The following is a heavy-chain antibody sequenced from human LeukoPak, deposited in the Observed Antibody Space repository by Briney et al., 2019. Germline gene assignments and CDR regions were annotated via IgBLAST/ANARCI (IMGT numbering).Heavy chain of an antibody. CDR1: EITFGDYT. D-gene: IGHD6-13*01. CDR2: IRSEAYGRTT. CDR3: TRVPYSSSSEFDY. J-gene: IGHJ4*02. Sequence: GGSLRLSCAASEITFGDYTMSWVRQAPGKGLEWVGFIRSEAYGRTTEYAASGKGRFTISRDDSKSIVYLQMNSLKIEDTAVYYCTRVPYSSSSEFDYWRQGTLVTVSS. V-gene: IGHV3-49*04.